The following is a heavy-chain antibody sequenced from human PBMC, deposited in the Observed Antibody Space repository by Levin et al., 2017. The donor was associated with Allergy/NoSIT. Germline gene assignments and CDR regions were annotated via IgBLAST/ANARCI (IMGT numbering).Heavy chain of an antibody. V-gene: IGHV1-69*06. Sequence: SVKVSCKASGGTFSSYAISWVRQAPGQGLEWMGGIIPIFGTANYAQKFQGRVTITADKSTSTAYMELSSLRSEDTAVYYCARGDYYDSSGYYPFDYWGQGTLVTVSS. CDR2: IIPIFGTA. CDR3: ARGDYYDSSGYYPFDY. CDR1: GGTFSSYA. D-gene: IGHD3-22*01. J-gene: IGHJ4*02.